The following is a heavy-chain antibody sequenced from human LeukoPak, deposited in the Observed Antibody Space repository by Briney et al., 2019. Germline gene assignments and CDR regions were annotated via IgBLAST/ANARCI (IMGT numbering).Heavy chain of an antibody. Sequence: GGSLRLSCAASGFTFSTYGMNWVRQAPGKGLEWVSALTDTGGNTYYADSVKGRFTISRDNSKNTLYLQMNSLRAEDTAVYYCAKEGLRFLEWLSHPFDYWGQGTLVTVSS. CDR1: GFTFSTYG. J-gene: IGHJ4*02. D-gene: IGHD3-3*01. V-gene: IGHV3-23*01. CDR3: AKEGLRFLEWLSHPFDY. CDR2: LTDTGGNT.